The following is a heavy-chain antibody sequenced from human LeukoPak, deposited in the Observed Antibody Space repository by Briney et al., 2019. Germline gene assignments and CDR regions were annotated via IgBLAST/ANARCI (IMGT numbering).Heavy chain of an antibody. CDR1: GFTVSNMY. J-gene: IGHJ3*02. Sequence: GGPLRLSCAASGFTVSNMYMTWVRQAPGKGLEWVSLIYGDGRTSYADSVKGRCTISRDNAKNSLYLQMNSLRAEDTAVYYCARDDLGAFDIWGQGTMVTVSS. CDR2: IYGDGRT. D-gene: IGHD7-27*01. CDR3: ARDDLGAFDI. V-gene: IGHV3-53*01.